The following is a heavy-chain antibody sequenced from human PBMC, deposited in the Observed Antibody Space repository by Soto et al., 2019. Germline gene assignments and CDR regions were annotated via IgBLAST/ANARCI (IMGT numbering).Heavy chain of an antibody. Sequence: QVQLVESGGGVVQPGRSLRLSCAASGFTFSTYNMHWVRQAPGKGLEWVAVIWYDGSNKYYADSMKGRFTISRDNSRNTLFLQMNSLRAEDTAVYYCVRIQHDGNLVGGFDYWGQGTLVTVSS. V-gene: IGHV3-33*01. CDR2: IWYDGSNK. CDR3: VRIQHDGNLVGGFDY. D-gene: IGHD1-1*01. J-gene: IGHJ4*02. CDR1: GFTFSTYN.